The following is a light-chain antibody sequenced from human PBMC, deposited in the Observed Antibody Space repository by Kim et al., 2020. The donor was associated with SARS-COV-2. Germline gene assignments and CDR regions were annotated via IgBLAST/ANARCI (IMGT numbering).Light chain of an antibody. CDR2: GDI. V-gene: IGLV1-40*01. J-gene: IGLJ1*01. Sequence: RVTISCTGITSNIGAGYAVHWYQQLPGTAPKLLIYGDINRPSGVPDRFSGSKSGTSASLAITGLQTEDEADYYCQSYDNSLSGYVFGTGTKVTV. CDR3: QSYDNSLSGYV. CDR1: TSNIGAGYA.